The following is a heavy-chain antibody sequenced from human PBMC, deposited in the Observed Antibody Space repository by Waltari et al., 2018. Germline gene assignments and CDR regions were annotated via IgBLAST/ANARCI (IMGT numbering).Heavy chain of an antibody. D-gene: IGHD2-21*01. V-gene: IGHV4-4*09. CDR3: ARAPNCGGSACYGGYFPS. CDR1: GVSSGSYF. J-gene: IGHJ4*02. CDR2: IHTSGTT. Sequence: QVQLQESGPGLVKPSETLSLTCTVSGVSSGSYFWSWIRQPPGKGLEWIGFIHTSGTTNYNPSLKSRATISAEASWDQLSLKLNFVTAADTAVYYCARAPNCGGSACYGGYFPSWGQGILVTVSA.